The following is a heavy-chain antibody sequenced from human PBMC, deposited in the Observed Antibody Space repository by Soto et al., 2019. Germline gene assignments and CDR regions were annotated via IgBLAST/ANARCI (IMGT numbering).Heavy chain of an antibody. Sequence: GGSLRLSCAASGFTFSSYGMHWVRQAPGKGLEWVAVIWYDGSNKYYADSVKGRFTISRDNSKNTLYLQMNSLRAEDTAVYYCARERATVTRYYYYGMDVWGQGTTVTVSS. CDR3: ARERATVTRYYYYGMDV. D-gene: IGHD4-17*01. V-gene: IGHV3-33*01. J-gene: IGHJ6*02. CDR1: GFTFSSYG. CDR2: IWYDGSNK.